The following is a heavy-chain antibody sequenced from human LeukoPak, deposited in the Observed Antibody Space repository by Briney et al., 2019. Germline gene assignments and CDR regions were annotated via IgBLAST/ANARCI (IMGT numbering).Heavy chain of an antibody. D-gene: IGHD3-22*01. Sequence: PGWSLRLSCAASGFTFSSYSMNWVRQAPGKGLEWVSSISSSSSYIYYADSVKGRFTISRDNAKNSLYLQMNSLRAEDTAVYYCARDLRVHYYDSSGFPFDYSGQGTLVTVSS. J-gene: IGHJ4*02. CDR2: ISSSSSYI. CDR1: GFTFSSYS. V-gene: IGHV3-21*01. CDR3: ARDLRVHYYDSSGFPFDY.